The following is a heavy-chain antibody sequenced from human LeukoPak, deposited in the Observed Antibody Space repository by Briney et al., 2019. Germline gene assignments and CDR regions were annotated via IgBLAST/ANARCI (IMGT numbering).Heavy chain of an antibody. CDR2: IYYSGST. J-gene: IGHJ5*02. V-gene: IGHV4-39*01. Sequence: SETLSLTCIVSGGSISSSRYYWGWIRQPPGKGLKWIGSIYYSGSTYYNPSLKSRVTISVDTSKNQFSLKLSSVTAADTAVYYCVRNRYYYGSRNYGVPNWFDPWGQGTLVTVSS. D-gene: IGHD3-10*01. CDR1: GGSISSSRYY. CDR3: VRNRYYYGSRNYGVPNWFDP.